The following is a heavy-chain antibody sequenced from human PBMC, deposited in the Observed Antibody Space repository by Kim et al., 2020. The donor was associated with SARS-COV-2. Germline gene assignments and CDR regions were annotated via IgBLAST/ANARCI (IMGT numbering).Heavy chain of an antibody. Sequence: GGSLRLSCAASGFTFSSYGMSWVRQAPGKGLEWVAVISYDGSNKYYADSVKGRFTISRDNSKNTLYLQMNSLRAEDTAVYYCAKVGQWVVEQADYWGQGTLVTVSS. J-gene: IGHJ4*02. CDR3: AKVGQWVVEQADY. V-gene: IGHV3-30*18. CDR2: ISYDGSNK. D-gene: IGHD6-19*01. CDR1: GFTFSSYG.